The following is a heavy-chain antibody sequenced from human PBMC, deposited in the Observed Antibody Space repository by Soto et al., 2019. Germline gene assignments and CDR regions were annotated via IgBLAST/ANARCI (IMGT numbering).Heavy chain of an antibody. D-gene: IGHD1-26*01. CDR3: ARSRQSGEREDY. J-gene: IGHJ4*02. Sequence: SETLSLTCTVSGGSISSYYWSWIRQPPGKGLEWIGYIYYSGSTNYNPSLKSRVTISVDTSKNQFSLKLSSVTAADTAVYYCARSRQSGEREDYWGQGTLVTVSS. V-gene: IGHV4-59*08. CDR1: GGSISSYY. CDR2: IYYSGST.